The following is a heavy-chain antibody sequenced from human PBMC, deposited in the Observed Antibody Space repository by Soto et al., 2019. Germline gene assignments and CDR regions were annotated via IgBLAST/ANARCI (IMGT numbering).Heavy chain of an antibody. CDR1: GFTFSSYG. CDR3: AKGGVLRFLEWLLAY. Sequence: QVQLVESGGGVVQPGRSLRLSCAASGFTFSSYGMHWVRQAPGKGLEWVAVILYDGSNKYYADSVKGRFTISRDNSKNTLYLQMNSLRAEDTAVYYCAKGGVLRFLEWLLAYWGQGTLVTVSS. CDR2: ILYDGSNK. D-gene: IGHD3-3*01. V-gene: IGHV3-30*18. J-gene: IGHJ4*02.